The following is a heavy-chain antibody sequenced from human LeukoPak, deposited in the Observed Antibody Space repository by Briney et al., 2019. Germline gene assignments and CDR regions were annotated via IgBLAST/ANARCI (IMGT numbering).Heavy chain of an antibody. J-gene: IGHJ3*02. V-gene: IGHV4-39*07. Sequence: SETLSLTCTVSGGSVRGSNYYWGWIRQTPGKGLEWIGSLYYNGDTYYNPSLMSRVTMTVDRSKNQFSLTLTSVTAADTALYYCAKDGDGINAVDVFDIWGQGTMVTVSS. CDR1: GGSVRGSNYY. CDR3: AKDGDGINAVDVFDI. CDR2: LYYNGDT. D-gene: IGHD3-10*01.